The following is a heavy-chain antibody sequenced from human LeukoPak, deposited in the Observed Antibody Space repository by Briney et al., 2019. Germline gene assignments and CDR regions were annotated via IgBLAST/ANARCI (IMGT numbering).Heavy chain of an antibody. D-gene: IGHD3-3*01. V-gene: IGHV4-4*07. Sequence: SETMSLTCTVSGGSISSYYWSWIRQPAGKGLEWIGRIYTSGSTNYNPSLKSRVTMSVDTSKNQFSLKLSSVTAADTAVYYCARVRKDDYDFWSGYSYYMDVWGKGTTVTVSS. CDR1: GGSISSYY. J-gene: IGHJ6*03. CDR3: ARVRKDDYDFWSGYSYYMDV. CDR2: IYTSGST.